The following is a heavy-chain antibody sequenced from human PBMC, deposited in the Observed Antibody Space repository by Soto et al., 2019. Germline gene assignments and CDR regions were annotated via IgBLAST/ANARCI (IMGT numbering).Heavy chain of an antibody. CDR3: ARGPESGDF. CDR1: GFTFSTFY. D-gene: IGHD2-21*01. J-gene: IGHJ4*02. CDR2: ISYDGSDK. Sequence: QVQLVESGGGVVQPGRSLRLSCATSGFTFSTFYMPWVRQAQGKGLEWVAHISYDGSDKDYADTVKGRFTISRDNSHNSLFLQMNSLTSEDTVVYYCARGPESGDFWGQGTLVTVPS. V-gene: IGHV3-30*04.